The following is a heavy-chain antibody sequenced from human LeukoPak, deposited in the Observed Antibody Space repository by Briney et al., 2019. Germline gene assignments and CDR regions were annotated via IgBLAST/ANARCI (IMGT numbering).Heavy chain of an antibody. CDR1: GYTFTSYD. Sequence: ASVKVSCKASGYTFTSYDINWVRQATGQGLEWMGWMNPNSGNTGYAQKFQGRVTMTRNTSISTAYMELSRLRSDDTAVYYCARDIVGATRSRSMFDYWGQGTLVTVSS. J-gene: IGHJ4*02. D-gene: IGHD1-26*01. CDR3: ARDIVGATRSRSMFDY. CDR2: MNPNSGNT. V-gene: IGHV1-8*01.